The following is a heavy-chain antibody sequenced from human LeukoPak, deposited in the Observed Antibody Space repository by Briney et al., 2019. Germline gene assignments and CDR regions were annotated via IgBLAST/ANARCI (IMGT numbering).Heavy chain of an antibody. V-gene: IGHV4-31*11. Sequence: SETLSLTCAVSGGSIHSGGYYWTWMRQHPGKGLEWIAYIYYTGTTYYNPSLKSRVTLSIDTSKNQFSLRLTSVTAADTAVYYCARNREFGEYYFDFWGQGTLVTVSS. CDR3: ARNREFGEYYFDF. CDR1: GGSIHSGGYY. D-gene: IGHD4-17*01. CDR2: IYYTGTT. J-gene: IGHJ4*02.